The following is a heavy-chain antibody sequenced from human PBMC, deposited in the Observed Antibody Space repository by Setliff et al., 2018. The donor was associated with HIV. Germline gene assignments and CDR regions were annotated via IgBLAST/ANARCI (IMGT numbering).Heavy chain of an antibody. Sequence: ASVKVSCKASGGTFSNYAISWVRQAPGQGLEWMGGIIPILGIANYAQKFQGRVTITTDESTSTAYMELSSLRSEDTAVYYCARERPGDHYESTGYQLADWFDPWGQGTLVTAPQ. V-gene: IGHV1-69*10. D-gene: IGHD3-22*01. CDR3: ARERPGDHYESTGYQLADWFDP. J-gene: IGHJ5*02. CDR1: GGTFSNYA. CDR2: IIPILGIA.